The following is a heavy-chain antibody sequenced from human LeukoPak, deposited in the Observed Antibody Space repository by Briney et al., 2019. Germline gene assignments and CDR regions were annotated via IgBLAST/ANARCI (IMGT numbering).Heavy chain of an antibody. CDR2: IYYSGST. D-gene: IGHD6-13*01. J-gene: IGHJ5*02. CDR1: GGSISSYY. Sequence: SETLSLTCTVSGGSISSYYWSWIRQPRGKGLEWIGYIYYSGSTNYNPSLKSRVTISVDTSKNQFSLRLSSVTAADTAVYYCAREGYSSSWLNWFDPWGQGTLVTVSS. V-gene: IGHV4-59*01. CDR3: AREGYSSSWLNWFDP.